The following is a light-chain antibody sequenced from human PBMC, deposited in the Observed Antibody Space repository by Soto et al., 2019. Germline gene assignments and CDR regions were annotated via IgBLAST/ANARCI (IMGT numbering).Light chain of an antibody. V-gene: IGKV3-15*01. CDR2: GAS. CDR1: QSVSSN. Sequence: EIVMTQSPATLSVFPGERVTLSCRASQSVSSNLAWFQHKPGQAPRLLIYGASIRATGIPARFSGSGSRTGFTLTISSLQSEDFGVYYCQQYKNWWTFGQGTKVDNK. J-gene: IGKJ1*01. CDR3: QQYKNWWT.